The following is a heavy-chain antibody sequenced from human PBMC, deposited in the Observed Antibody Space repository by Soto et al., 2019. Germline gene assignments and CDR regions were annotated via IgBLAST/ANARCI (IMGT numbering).Heavy chain of an antibody. V-gene: IGHV3-23*01. Sequence: EVQLLESGGGFVQPGESLRLSCAASGLALSNFAMTWVRQVPGKGLEWVSTINRGGDSTYYADSVKGRCTISRDISKNTLYLQINNLRAEDTAVYYCANRPVTTPFYWGQGTLVTVSS. D-gene: IGHD4-17*01. J-gene: IGHJ4*02. CDR3: ANRPVTTPFY. CDR1: GLALSNFA. CDR2: INRGGDST.